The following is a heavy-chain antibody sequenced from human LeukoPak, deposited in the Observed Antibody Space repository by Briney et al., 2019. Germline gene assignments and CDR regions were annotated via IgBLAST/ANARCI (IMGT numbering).Heavy chain of an antibody. V-gene: IGHV4-59*12. CDR3: ARAPYYYDSSGSPPFDY. CDR1: GGSISSYY. CDR2: IYYSGST. D-gene: IGHD3-22*01. Sequence: SETLSLTCTVSGGSISSYYWSWIRQPPGKGLEWIGYIYYSGSTNYNPSLKSRVTISVDTSKNQFSLKLSSVTAADTAVYYCARAPYYYDSSGSPPFDYWGQGTLVTVS. J-gene: IGHJ4*02.